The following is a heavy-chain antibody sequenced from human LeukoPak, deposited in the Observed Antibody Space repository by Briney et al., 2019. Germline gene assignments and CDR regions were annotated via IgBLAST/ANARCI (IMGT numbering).Heavy chain of an antibody. CDR3: ARDNAIEGGYLDY. V-gene: IGHV3-21*01. D-gene: IGHD2-21*01. J-gene: IGHJ4*02. CDR1: GFTFSSYS. Sequence: GGSLRLSCAASGFTFSSYSMNWVRQAPGKGLEWVSSISSSSSYIYYADSVKGRFTISRDNAKNSLYLQMNSLRAEDTAVYYCARDNAIEGGYLDYWGQGTLVTVSS. CDR2: ISSSSSYI.